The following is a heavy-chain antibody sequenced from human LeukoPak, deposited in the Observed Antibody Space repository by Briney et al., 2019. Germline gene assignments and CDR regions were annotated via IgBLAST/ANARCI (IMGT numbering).Heavy chain of an antibody. D-gene: IGHD6-13*01. CDR2: INSDGSST. J-gene: IGHJ6*02. V-gene: IGHV3-74*01. CDR1: GFTFSSYW. CDR3: AKDIYSSSEYYYYGMDV. Sequence: PGGSLRLSCAASGFTFSSYWMHWVRQAPGKGLVWVSRINSDGSSTSYADSVKGRFTISRDNAKNTLYLQMNSLRAEDTALYYCAKDIYSSSEYYYYGMDVWGQGTTVTVSS.